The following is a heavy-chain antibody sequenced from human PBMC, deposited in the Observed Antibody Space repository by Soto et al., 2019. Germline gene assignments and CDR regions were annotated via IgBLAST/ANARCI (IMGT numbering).Heavy chain of an antibody. Sequence: QVQLVQSGAEVKKPGASVKVSCKPSGYTFTSYGISWVRQAPGQGLEWMGWISAYNGNTYYEQKLQGRVTMTKDTSTRTAYRELRSLRSDDTAVYYCARDNGYESDSWGQGTLVTVSS. J-gene: IGHJ4*02. CDR3: ARDNGYESDS. CDR1: GYTFTSYG. CDR2: ISAYNGNT. D-gene: IGHD5-12*01. V-gene: IGHV1-18*01.